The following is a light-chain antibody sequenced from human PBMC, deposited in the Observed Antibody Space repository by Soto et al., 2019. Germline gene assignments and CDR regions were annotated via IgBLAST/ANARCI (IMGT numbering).Light chain of an antibody. CDR1: SSSIGAGYA. Sequence: QSVLTQPPSVSGAPGQRVTISCTGSSSSIGAGYAVYWYQQLPGTAPKLLIYGNSNRPSGVPDRFSGSKSGTPASLAITGLQAEDEADYYCQSYDSSLSGLVIFGGGTQLTVL. CDR3: QSYDSSLSGLVI. CDR2: GNS. J-gene: IGLJ2*01. V-gene: IGLV1-40*01.